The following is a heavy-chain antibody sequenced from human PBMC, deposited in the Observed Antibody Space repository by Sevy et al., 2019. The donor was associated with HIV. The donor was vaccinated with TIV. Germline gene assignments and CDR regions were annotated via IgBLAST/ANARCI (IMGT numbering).Heavy chain of an antibody. CDR3: AKDIDSSGYYYFDY. J-gene: IGHJ4*02. CDR2: ISGSGGST. CDR1: GFSFSSYA. V-gene: IGHV3-23*01. D-gene: IGHD6-19*01. Sequence: GGSLRLSCAASGFSFSSYAMSWVRQAPGKGLEWVSGISGSGGSTYYADSVKRRFTISRDNSKNTLYLQMNSLRAEDTALYYCAKDIDSSGYYYFDYWGQGTLVTVSS.